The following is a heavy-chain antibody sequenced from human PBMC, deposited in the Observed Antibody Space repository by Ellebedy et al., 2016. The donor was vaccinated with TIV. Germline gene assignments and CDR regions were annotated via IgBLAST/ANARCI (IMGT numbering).Heavy chain of an antibody. Sequence: SETLSLXCAVYGGSFSGYYWSWIRQPPGKGLEWIGEINHSGSTNYNPSLKSRVTISVDTSKNQFSLKLSSVTAADTAVYYCARETDYMFDPWGQGTLVTVSS. CDR2: INHSGST. V-gene: IGHV4-34*01. CDR3: ARETDYMFDP. D-gene: IGHD4-11*01. J-gene: IGHJ5*02. CDR1: GGSFSGYY.